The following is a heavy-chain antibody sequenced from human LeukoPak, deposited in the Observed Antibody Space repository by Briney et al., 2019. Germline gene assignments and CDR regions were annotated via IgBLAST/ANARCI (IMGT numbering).Heavy chain of an antibody. J-gene: IGHJ5*02. CDR2: IYYSGST. Sequence: SETLSLTCTVSGGSISSYYWSWIRQPPGKGLEWIGYIYYSGSTNYNPSLKSRVTISVDTSKNQFPLKLSSVTAADTAVYYCAREGYYYDSSGYDNWFDPWGQGALVTVSS. CDR1: GGSISSYY. V-gene: IGHV4-59*12. D-gene: IGHD3-22*01. CDR3: AREGYYYDSSGYDNWFDP.